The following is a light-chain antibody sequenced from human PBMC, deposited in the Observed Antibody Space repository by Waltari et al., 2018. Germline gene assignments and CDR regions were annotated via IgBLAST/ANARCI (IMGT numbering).Light chain of an antibody. J-gene: IGLJ1*01. CDR1: KLGHKF. Sequence: SYELTQPPSVSVSAGQTASITCSGDKLGHKFVCWFQQRPGQSPVLVIYQDKKRQSGIPERFSGSNSGNAATLTISGTQPLDEADYYCQAWDSSSDSYVFGSGTKVTV. CDR3: QAWDSSSDSYV. CDR2: QDK. V-gene: IGLV3-1*01.